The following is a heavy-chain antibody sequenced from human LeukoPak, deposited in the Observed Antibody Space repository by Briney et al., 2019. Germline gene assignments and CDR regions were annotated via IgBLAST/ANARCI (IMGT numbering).Heavy chain of an antibody. D-gene: IGHD2-2*02. CDR1: GYTLTELS. J-gene: IGHJ4*02. CDR2: FDPEDGET. CDR3: AKDRCSSTSCYTVLDY. Sequence: ASVKVSCKVSGYTLTELSMHWVRQAPGKGLEWMGGFDPEDGETIYAQKFQGRVTMTEDTSTDTAYMELNSLRAEDTALYYCAKDRCSSTSCYTVLDYWGQGTLVTVSS. V-gene: IGHV1-24*01.